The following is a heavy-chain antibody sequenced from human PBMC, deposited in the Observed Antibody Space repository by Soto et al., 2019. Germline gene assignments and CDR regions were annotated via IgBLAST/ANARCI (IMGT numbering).Heavy chain of an antibody. Sequence: QMQLVQSGAEVKNTGSSVKLSCKASGYIFTYRYLYWVRQAPGQALEWMGWIIPYNGNTNYAQKFHDRFSITRDSSLSTVDMELRSLRSDDTGMYYCARSALDDDGYHYLDYWGQGTLVTVSS. CDR1: GYIFTYRY. CDR3: ARSALDDDGYHYLDY. D-gene: IGHD5-18*01. J-gene: IGHJ4*01. V-gene: IGHV1-45*02. CDR2: IIPYNGNT.